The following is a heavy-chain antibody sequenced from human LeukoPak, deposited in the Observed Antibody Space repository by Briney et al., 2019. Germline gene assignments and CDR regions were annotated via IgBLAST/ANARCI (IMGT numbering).Heavy chain of an antibody. V-gene: IGHV3-23*01. CDR2: ISGSGGST. CDR1: GFTFSSYA. Sequence: QPGGSLRLSCAASGFTFSSYAMSWVRQAPGKGLEWVSAISGSGGSTYYADSVKGRFTISRDNSKNTLYLQMNSLRAEDTAVYYCAKSGSSWYTSYYYYMDVWGKGTTVTVSS. J-gene: IGHJ6*03. CDR3: AKSGSSWYTSYYYYMDV. D-gene: IGHD6-13*01.